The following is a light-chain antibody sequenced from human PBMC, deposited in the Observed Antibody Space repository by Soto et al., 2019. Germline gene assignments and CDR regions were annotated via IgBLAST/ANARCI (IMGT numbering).Light chain of an antibody. Sequence: EIVLTQSPATLSLSQGERATLSCRASQSVSSYLAWYQKKPGQDPRILIYDASNRATGIPARFSGSVSGTDFNLTIRRLETEDCAVYECQQQSDWPLTFGGVTKVDIK. V-gene: IGKV3-11*01. J-gene: IGKJ4*01. CDR3: QQQSDWPLT. CDR1: QSVSSY. CDR2: DAS.